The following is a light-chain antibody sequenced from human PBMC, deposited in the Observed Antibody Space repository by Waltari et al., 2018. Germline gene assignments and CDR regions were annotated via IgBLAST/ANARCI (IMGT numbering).Light chain of an antibody. CDR3: QQYGSSPRT. J-gene: IGKJ1*01. V-gene: IGKV3-20*01. CDR1: QIITNNY. Sequence: EIVLTQSPATLSLSPGERAVLSCRASQIITNNYVAWYQQRFGQAPQVLIHGASSRATGIPDRFSGSGSGTDFTLTIDRLGPEDFAVYYCQQYGSSPRTFGQGTRVEIK. CDR2: GAS.